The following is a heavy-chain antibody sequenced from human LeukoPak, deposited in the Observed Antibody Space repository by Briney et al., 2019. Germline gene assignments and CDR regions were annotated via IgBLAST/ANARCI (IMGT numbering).Heavy chain of an antibody. V-gene: IGHV3-23*01. Sequence: GGSLRLSCAASGFSFNTYTMNWVRQAPGKGLEWVSLVTPTGGTTSYADSVKGRFTISRDNSKSTLYLQMNSLRAEDTALYYCVKDQRAVRPPFDHWGQGTLVTVSS. CDR3: VKDQRAVRPPFDH. J-gene: IGHJ4*02. CDR1: GFSFNTYT. D-gene: IGHD6-6*01. CDR2: VTPTGGTT.